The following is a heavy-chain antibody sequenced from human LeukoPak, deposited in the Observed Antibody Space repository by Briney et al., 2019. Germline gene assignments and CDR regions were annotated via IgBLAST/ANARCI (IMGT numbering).Heavy chain of an antibody. J-gene: IGHJ6*02. CDR2: ISYDGSNK. CDR1: GFTFSSYG. V-gene: IGHV3-30*18. CDR3: AKERAAGTVWGYYYYGMDV. Sequence: PGGSLRLSCAASGFTFSSYGMHWVRQAPGKGLEWVAVISYDGSNKYYADSVKGRFTISRDNSKNTLYLQMNSLRAEDTAAYYCAKERAAGTVWGYYYYGMDVWGQGTTVTVSS. D-gene: IGHD1-1*01.